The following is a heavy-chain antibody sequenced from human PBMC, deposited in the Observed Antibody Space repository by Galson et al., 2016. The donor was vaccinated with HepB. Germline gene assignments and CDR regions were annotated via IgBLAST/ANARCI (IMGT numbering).Heavy chain of an antibody. D-gene: IGHD1-26*01. CDR2: IRGKPFGGTI. V-gene: IGHV3-49*04. CDR1: GFTFGDYD. CDR3: TRGSASYRDYFDY. J-gene: IGHJ4*02. Sequence: SLRLSYAASGFTFGDYDIHWVRQTPGKGLEWVGFIRGKPFGGTIEYAASVQGRFTISRDDSKSIAYLQMNSLKTEATGAYYCTRGSASYRDYFDYWGQGTLVTVSS.